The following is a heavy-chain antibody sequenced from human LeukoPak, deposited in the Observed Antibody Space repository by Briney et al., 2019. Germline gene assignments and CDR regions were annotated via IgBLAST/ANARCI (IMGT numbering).Heavy chain of an antibody. CDR2: ISSSGSTI. CDR3: AREFEELLPTTYYYYGMDV. Sequence: GGSLRLSCAASGFTFSDYYMSWIRQAPGKGLEWVSYISSSGSTIYYADSVKGRFTISRDNAKNSLYLQMNSLRAEDTAVYYCAREFEELLPTTYYYYGMDVWGRGTTVTVSS. J-gene: IGHJ6*02. D-gene: IGHD2-15*01. CDR1: GFTFSDYY. V-gene: IGHV3-11*01.